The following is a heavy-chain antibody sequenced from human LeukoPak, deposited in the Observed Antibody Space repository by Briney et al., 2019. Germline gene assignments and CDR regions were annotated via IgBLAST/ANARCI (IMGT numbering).Heavy chain of an antibody. V-gene: IGHV3-30*02. CDR3: AKYSSNWNWQYAHS. J-gene: IGHJ4*02. CDR1: GFTFSSYG. D-gene: IGHD1-1*01. Sequence: GGSLRLSCAASGFTFSSYGMHWVRQAPGKGLEWVAFIRYDGGNKYYADSVKGRFTISRDNFKNTLYLQMNSLRAEDTAVYYCAKYSSNWNWQYAHSWGQGTLVTVSS. CDR2: IRYDGGNK.